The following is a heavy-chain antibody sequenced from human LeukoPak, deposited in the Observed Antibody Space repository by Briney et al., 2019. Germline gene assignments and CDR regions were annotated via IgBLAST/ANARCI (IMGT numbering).Heavy chain of an antibody. Sequence: ASVKVSCKASGHTFTGYYMHWVRQAPGQGLEWLGWINPNSGVTNYAQKFQGRITMTRDTSITTVYMELSSLTSDDTAVYYCGSGQWLVGVFYWGQGTLVTVSS. J-gene: IGHJ4*02. D-gene: IGHD6-19*01. V-gene: IGHV1-2*02. CDR1: GHTFTGYY. CDR3: GSGQWLVGVFY. CDR2: INPNSGVT.